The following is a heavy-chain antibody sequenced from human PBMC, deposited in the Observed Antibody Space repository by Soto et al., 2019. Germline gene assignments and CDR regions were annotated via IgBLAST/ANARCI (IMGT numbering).Heavy chain of an antibody. CDR1: GFTVSSSNY. D-gene: IGHD5-12*01. J-gene: IGHJ4*02. V-gene: IGHV3-53*01. CDR3: HGYGY. Sequence: EVQLVESGGGLIQPGGSLRLSCVVSGFTVSSSNYMSWVRQAPGKGLEWVSVIYTGGTTYYADSVKGRFTISRDNSKDTLYLQMNSLRAEDTAVYYCHGYGYWGQGTLVTVSS. CDR2: IYTGGTT.